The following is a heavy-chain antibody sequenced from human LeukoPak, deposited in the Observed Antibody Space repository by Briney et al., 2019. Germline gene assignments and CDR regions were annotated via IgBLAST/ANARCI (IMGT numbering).Heavy chain of an antibody. V-gene: IGHV3-11*01. D-gene: IGHD6-13*01. Sequence: GGSLRLSCAASGFTFSDYYMSWVRQAPGKGLEWVSYISSSGNTIYYADSVKGRFTISRDNSKNTLYLQMNSLRAEDTAVYYCAKIFFPRYQQLGLFDYWGQGTLVTVSS. CDR2: ISSSGNTI. CDR3: AKIFFPRYQQLGLFDY. J-gene: IGHJ4*02. CDR1: GFTFSDYY.